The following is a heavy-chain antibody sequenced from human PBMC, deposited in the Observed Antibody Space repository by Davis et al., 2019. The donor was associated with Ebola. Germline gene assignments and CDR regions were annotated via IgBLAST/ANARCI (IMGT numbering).Heavy chain of an antibody. CDR1: GGSISSYY. D-gene: IGHD4-17*01. V-gene: IGHV4-59*08. J-gene: IGHJ4*02. CDR3: ASHYGESSSDSLDY. Sequence: SETLSLTCTVSGGSISSYYWSWIRQPPGKGLEWIGYIYYSGSTNYNPSLKSRVTISVDTSKNQFSLKLSSVTAADTAVYYCASHYGESSSDSLDYWGQGTLVTVSS. CDR2: IYYSGST.